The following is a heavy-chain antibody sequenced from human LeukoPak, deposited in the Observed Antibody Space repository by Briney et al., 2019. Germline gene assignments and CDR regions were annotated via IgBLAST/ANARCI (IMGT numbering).Heavy chain of an antibody. D-gene: IGHD5-18*01. Sequence: GGSLRLSCAASGFTFSSYGMHWVRQAPGKGLEWVAVISYDGSNKYYADSVKGRFTISRDNSKNTLYLQMNSLRAEDTAVYYCAKDQDVDTAMVTADYWGQGTLVTVSS. CDR2: ISYDGSNK. CDR3: AKDQDVDTAMVTADY. J-gene: IGHJ4*02. V-gene: IGHV3-30*18. CDR1: GFTFSSYG.